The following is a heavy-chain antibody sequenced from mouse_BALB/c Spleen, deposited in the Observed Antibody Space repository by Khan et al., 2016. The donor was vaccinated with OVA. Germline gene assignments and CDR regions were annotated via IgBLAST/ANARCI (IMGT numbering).Heavy chain of an antibody. V-gene: IGHV1-4*01. CDR2: INPSSGYT. CDR3: ARRTTAYAMDY. CDR1: GYTFTSNT. D-gene: IGHD1-2*01. Sequence: QVQLQQSGAEPARPGASVKMSCKASGYTFTSNTMHWVKQRPGQGLEWIGYINPSSGYTNYNQKFNDKATLTADKSSSTAYMQLSSLTSEDSAVYYGARRTTAYAMDYWGQGTSVTVSS. J-gene: IGHJ4*01.